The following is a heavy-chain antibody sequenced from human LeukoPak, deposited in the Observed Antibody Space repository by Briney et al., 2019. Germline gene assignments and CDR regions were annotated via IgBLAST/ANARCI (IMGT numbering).Heavy chain of an antibody. V-gene: IGHV3-9*03. Sequence: GGSLRLSCAASGFTFDDYAMHWVRHAPGKGLEWVSGISWNSGSIGYADSVKGRFTISRDNAKNSLYLQMNSLRAEDMALYYCAKSDYGDYGPAAFDIWGQGTMVTVSS. CDR3: AKSDYGDYGPAAFDI. D-gene: IGHD4-17*01. J-gene: IGHJ3*02. CDR2: ISWNSGSI. CDR1: GFTFDDYA.